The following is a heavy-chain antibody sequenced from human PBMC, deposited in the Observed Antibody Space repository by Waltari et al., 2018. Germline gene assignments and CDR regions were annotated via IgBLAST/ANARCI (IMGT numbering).Heavy chain of an antibody. J-gene: IGHJ5*02. Sequence: QLSLQESSPGLVTPSETLSLTCTVSGGPISSSNYYWGRIRQPPGKGLEWIGSIHYSVKTYYNPSLNSRVTIFVDMSRNQFSLKLSSVTAADTAVYYCGRRGAGLNWYDPWGQGTLVTVSS. CDR1: GGPISSSNYY. CDR2: IHYSVKT. D-gene: IGHD1-26*01. CDR3: GRRGAGLNWYDP. V-gene: IGHV4-39*01.